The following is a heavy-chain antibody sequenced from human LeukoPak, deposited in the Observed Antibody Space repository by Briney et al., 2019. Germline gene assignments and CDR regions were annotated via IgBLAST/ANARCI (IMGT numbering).Heavy chain of an antibody. Sequence: GASVKVSCQASGYTFTGYYMHWVRQAPGQGLEWMGWISPQSGGTFFAQDFQGRVTMTRDMSISTVYMELSSLRSDDTAIYYCARDLRAGSVRTDYWGQGTLVTVSS. CDR1: GYTFTGYY. J-gene: IGHJ4*02. D-gene: IGHD1-26*01. V-gene: IGHV1-2*02. CDR3: ARDLRAGSVRTDY. CDR2: ISPQSGGT.